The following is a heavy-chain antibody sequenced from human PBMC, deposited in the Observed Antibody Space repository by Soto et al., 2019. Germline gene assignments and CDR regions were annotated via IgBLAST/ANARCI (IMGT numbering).Heavy chain of an antibody. V-gene: IGHV1-69*04. J-gene: IGHJ4*02. Sequence: VSYQAPRGTFGSYTITWVGQGADLGLGWMGRINPILGIANYAQKFQGRVTITADKSTSTAYMELSSLRSEDTAVYYCARDQKYYFDYWGQGTLVTVSS. CDR1: RGTFGSYT. CDR2: INPILGIA. CDR3: ARDQKYYFDY.